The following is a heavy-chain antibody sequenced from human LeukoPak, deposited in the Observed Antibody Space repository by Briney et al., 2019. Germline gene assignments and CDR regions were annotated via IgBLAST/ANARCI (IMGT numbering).Heavy chain of an antibody. J-gene: IGHJ4*02. CDR1: GYTFTSYG. V-gene: IGHV1-69*06. Sequence: GASVKVSCQASGYTFTSYGITWVRQAPGQGLEWMGGIIPIFGTANYAQKFQGRVTITADKSTSTAYMELSSLRSEDTAVYYCARSSGSYVEPFDYWGQGTLVTVSS. D-gene: IGHD1-26*01. CDR3: ARSSGSYVEPFDY. CDR2: IIPIFGTA.